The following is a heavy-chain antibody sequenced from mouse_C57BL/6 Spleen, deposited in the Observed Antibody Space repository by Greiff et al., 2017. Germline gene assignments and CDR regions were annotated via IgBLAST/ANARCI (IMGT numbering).Heavy chain of an antibody. D-gene: IGHD1-1*01. Sequence: VQLQQSGAELVKPGASVKMSCKASGYTFTSYWITWVKQRPGQGLEWIGDIYPGSGSTNYNEKFKSKATLTVDTSSSTAYMQLSSLTSEDSAVYYCARSYYYGSSLYYYAMDYWGQGTSVTVSS. CDR2: IYPGSGST. CDR3: ARSYYYGSSLYYYAMDY. J-gene: IGHJ4*01. V-gene: IGHV1-55*01. CDR1: GYTFTSYW.